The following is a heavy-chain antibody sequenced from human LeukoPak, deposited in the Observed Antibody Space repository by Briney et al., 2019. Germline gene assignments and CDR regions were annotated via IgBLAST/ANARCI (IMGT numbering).Heavy chain of an antibody. Sequence: SETLSLTCTVSAVSISSSPFYWGWIRQPPGGGLEWIGTIYSRGTTYYNPSLKSRVTIFVDTSNNQFSLKLSSVTAADTAIYYCARRGYDILTGSESLQYYYMDVWGKGTTVTVSS. CDR2: IYSRGTT. J-gene: IGHJ6*03. CDR3: ARRGYDILTGSESLQYYYMDV. D-gene: IGHD3-9*01. V-gene: IGHV4-39*01. CDR1: AVSISSSPFY.